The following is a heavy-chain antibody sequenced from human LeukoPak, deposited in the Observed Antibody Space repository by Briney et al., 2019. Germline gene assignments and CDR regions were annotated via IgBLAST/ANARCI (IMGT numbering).Heavy chain of an antibody. V-gene: IGHV4-39*01. CDR1: GNSISSTNYY. CDR3: ARHLTGIMSWVTVDY. D-gene: IGHD3-16*01. J-gene: IGHJ4*02. Sequence: SETLSLTCTVSGNSISSTNYYWGWIRQPPGKGLEWIGSIYYSGSTYYNPSLKSRVTISVDTSKNQFSLKLSSVTAADTAVYYCARHLTGIMSWVTVDYWGQGTLVTVSS. CDR2: IYYSGST.